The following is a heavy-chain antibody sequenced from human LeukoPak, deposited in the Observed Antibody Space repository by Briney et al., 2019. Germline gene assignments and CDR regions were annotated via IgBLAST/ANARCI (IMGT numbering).Heavy chain of an antibody. CDR2: ISGSGGST. CDR3: AKIASGSYYGSLDY. V-gene: IGHV3-23*01. J-gene: IGHJ4*02. CDR1: GFTFSSYA. D-gene: IGHD1-26*01. Sequence: PGGSLRLSCAASGFTFSSYAMSWVRQAPGKGLEWVSAISGSGGSTYYADSVKGRFTISRDNSQNTLYLQMNSLRAEDTAVYYCAKIASGSYYGSLDYWGQGTLVTVSS.